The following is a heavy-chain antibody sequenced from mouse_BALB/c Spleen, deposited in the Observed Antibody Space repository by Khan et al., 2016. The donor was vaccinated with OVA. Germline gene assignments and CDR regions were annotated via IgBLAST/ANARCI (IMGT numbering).Heavy chain of an antibody. Sequence: VQLQQSGAELVKPGASVNLSCSASGFTIKDTYIHWVKQRPEQGLEWIGRIDPPNDDSKFGPKFQDKATLTADTSSNTAYLQLTSLTSEDTAVYYCATLYGNPLAYWGQGTLVSVSA. J-gene: IGHJ3*01. CDR2: IDPPNDDS. D-gene: IGHD2-1*01. CDR1: GFTIKDTY. CDR3: ATLYGNPLAY. V-gene: IGHV14-3*02.